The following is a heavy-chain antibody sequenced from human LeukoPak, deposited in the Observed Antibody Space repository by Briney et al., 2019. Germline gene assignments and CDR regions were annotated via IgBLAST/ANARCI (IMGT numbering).Heavy chain of an antibody. CDR3: ASLAGIAVGNWFDP. Sequence: PSETLSLTCAVYGGSFSAYYWSRIRQPPGKGLEWIGEINHSGSTNYNPSLKSRVTISVDTSKNQFSLKLSSVTAADTAVYFCASLAGIAVGNWFDPWGQGTLVTVSS. CDR2: INHSGST. CDR1: GGSFSAYY. V-gene: IGHV4-34*01. D-gene: IGHD6-19*01. J-gene: IGHJ5*02.